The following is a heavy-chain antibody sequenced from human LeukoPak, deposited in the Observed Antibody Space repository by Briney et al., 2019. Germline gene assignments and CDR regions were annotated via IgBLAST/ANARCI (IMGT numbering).Heavy chain of an antibody. Sequence: GGSLRLSCAASGFTFSNYAMYWVRQAPGKGLEWVAVISYDGSNKYYADSVKGRFTISRDNSKNTLYLQMNSLRAEDTAVYYCARDTGWGSGAAFDIWGQGTMVTVSS. V-gene: IGHV3-30*04. CDR3: ARDTGWGSGAAFDI. CDR1: GFTFSNYA. CDR2: ISYDGSNK. J-gene: IGHJ3*02. D-gene: IGHD2-21*01.